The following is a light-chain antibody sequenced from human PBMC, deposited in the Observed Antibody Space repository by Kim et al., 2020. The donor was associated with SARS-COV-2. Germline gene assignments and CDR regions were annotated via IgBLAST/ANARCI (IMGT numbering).Light chain of an antibody. J-gene: IGKJ1*01. CDR2: GAS. CDR1: HSVGNY. Sequence: PGERAALSCRASHSVGNYLAWYQQKPAQAPRLLIYGASSRAAGIPDRFSGSGSGTDFTLTISRLEPEDFAVYYCHQYGTSPRTFGQGTKVDIK. CDR3: HQYGTSPRT. V-gene: IGKV3-20*01.